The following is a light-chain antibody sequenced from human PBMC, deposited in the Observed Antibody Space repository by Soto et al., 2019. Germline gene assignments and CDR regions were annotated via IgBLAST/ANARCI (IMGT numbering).Light chain of an antibody. CDR3: QKYNSAPWT. CDR1: QGISNY. J-gene: IGKJ1*01. Sequence: DIQMTQSPSSLSASVRGRVTITCRASQGISNYLAWYQQKPGKVPKLLIYAASTLRSGVPSRFSGSGSGTDFTLTISSLQPEDVATYYCQKYNSAPWTFGQGTKVEIK. CDR2: AAS. V-gene: IGKV1-27*01.